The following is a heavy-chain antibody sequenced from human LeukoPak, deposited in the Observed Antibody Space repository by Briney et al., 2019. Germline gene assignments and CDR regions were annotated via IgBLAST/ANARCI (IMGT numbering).Heavy chain of an antibody. V-gene: IGHV4-39*07. CDR2: IYHSGST. Sequence: SETLSLTCTVSGGSISSSSYYWGWIRQPPGMGPEWIGTIYHSGSTNYNPSLKSRVTISVDTSKNQFSLKLSSVTAADTAVYYCARGRGIVGATEDEYYFDYWGQGTLVTVSS. CDR3: ARGRGIVGATEDEYYFDY. J-gene: IGHJ4*02. CDR1: GGSISSSSYY. D-gene: IGHD1-26*01.